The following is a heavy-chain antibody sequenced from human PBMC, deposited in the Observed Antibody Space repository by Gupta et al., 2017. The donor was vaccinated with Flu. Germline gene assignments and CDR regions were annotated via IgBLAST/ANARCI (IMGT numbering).Heavy chain of an antibody. CDR2: IYHTGST. J-gene: IGHJ3*02. V-gene: IGHV4-38-2*01. CDR1: GYSISSGYY. Sequence: QLQLQESGPGLAKPSETLSLTCAVSGYSISSGYYWGWIRQPPGKGLEWIGIIYHTGSTYYNPSLKSRVTISVDTSKNQFSLKLTSVTAADTAVYYCARGGEPRDFYDAFDIWGQGTMVTVSS. D-gene: IGHD3-16*01. CDR3: ARGGEPRDFYDAFDI.